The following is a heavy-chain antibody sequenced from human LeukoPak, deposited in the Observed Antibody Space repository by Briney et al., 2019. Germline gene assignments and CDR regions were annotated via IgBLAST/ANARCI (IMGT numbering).Heavy chain of an antibody. V-gene: IGHV1-18*01. J-gene: IGHJ4*02. D-gene: IGHD3-16*01. CDR3: ARGIRSPLFDY. CDR1: GYTFTHYG. CDR2: VNTYNGDT. Sequence: ASVKVSCKASGYTFTHYGITWVRQAPGQGLAWMGWVNTYNGDTKCAQKLQGRVTMTTDTSTSTAFMELRSLRSDDSAVYYCARGIRSPLFDYWGLGTLVTVSP.